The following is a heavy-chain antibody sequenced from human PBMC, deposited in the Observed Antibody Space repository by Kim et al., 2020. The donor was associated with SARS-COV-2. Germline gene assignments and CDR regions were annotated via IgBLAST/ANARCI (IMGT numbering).Heavy chain of an antibody. V-gene: IGHV5-51*01. CDR3: ARQIATGTTGDAFDI. D-gene: IGHD1-1*01. Sequence: SFQGQVTISADKSISTAYLQWSSLKASDTAMYYCARQIATGTTGDAFDIWGQGTMVTVSS. J-gene: IGHJ3*02.